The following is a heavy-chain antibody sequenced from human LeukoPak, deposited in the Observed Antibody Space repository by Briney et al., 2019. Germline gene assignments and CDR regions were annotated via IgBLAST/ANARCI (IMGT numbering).Heavy chain of an antibody. V-gene: IGHV3-21*01. CDR2: VSSGGNYR. Sequence: GGSLRLSCEASGFTFTAYTMNWVRQAPGKGLEWVSSVSSGGNYRYYADSLKGRFTISRDNAKNSLYLQMNSLRAEDTAVYYCAREVHIDYWGQGSLVTVSS. CDR3: AREVHIDY. J-gene: IGHJ4*02. CDR1: GFTFTAYT.